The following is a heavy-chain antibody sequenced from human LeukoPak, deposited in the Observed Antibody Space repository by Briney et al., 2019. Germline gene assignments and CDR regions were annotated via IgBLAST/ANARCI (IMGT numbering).Heavy chain of an antibody. V-gene: IGHV4-39*07. D-gene: IGHD2-2*01. CDR2: IYYSGST. CDR1: GGSISSSSYY. J-gene: IGHJ5*02. CDR3: ARRVPAAWNWFDP. Sequence: SETLSLTCTVSGGSISSSSYYWGWTRQPPGKGLEWIGSIYYSGSTYYNPSLKSRVTISVDTSKNQFSLKLSSVTAADTAVYYCARRVPAAWNWFDPWGQGTLVTVSS.